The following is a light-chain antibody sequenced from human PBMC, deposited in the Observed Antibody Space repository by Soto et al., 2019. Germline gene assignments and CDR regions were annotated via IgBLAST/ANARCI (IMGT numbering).Light chain of an antibody. Sequence: EIVLTQSPGTLSLSPGKRATLPCRASQSISSSYLAWYQQRPGQAPRLLIYGASSRATGIPDRFSGSGSGTEFTLTISSLQPEDFAVYYCQQYNNWPRTFGQGTKVDI. CDR1: QSISSSY. V-gene: IGKV3-20*01. CDR3: QQYNNWPRT. CDR2: GAS. J-gene: IGKJ1*01.